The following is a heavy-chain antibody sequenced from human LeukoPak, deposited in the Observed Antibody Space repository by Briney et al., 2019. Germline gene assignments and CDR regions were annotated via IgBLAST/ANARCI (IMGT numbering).Heavy chain of an antibody. CDR1: GFTFSSYA. D-gene: IGHD6-13*01. Sequence: GGSLRLSCAASGFTFSSYAMHWVRQAPGKGLEWVAVISYDGSNKYYADSVKGRFTISRDNSKNTLYLQMNSLRAEDTAVYYCARQYSSSWCVDYWGQGTLVTVSS. V-gene: IGHV3-30*04. J-gene: IGHJ4*02. CDR3: ARQYSSSWCVDY. CDR2: ISYDGSNK.